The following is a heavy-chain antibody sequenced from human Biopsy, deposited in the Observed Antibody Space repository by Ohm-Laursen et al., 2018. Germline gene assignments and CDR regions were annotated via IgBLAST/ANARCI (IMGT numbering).Heavy chain of an antibody. Sequence: SLRFSCAASGFTVSNKYMSWVRQAPGKGLEWVSVIYTGGTTHYADSVRGRFTISRDNSKNTLYLQMNSLRAEDTAVYYCARHHCTNGVCLGVYFDYWGQGTLVTVSS. V-gene: IGHV3-53*01. CDR2: IYTGGTT. D-gene: IGHD2-8*01. CDR1: GFTVSNKY. CDR3: ARHHCTNGVCLGVYFDY. J-gene: IGHJ4*02.